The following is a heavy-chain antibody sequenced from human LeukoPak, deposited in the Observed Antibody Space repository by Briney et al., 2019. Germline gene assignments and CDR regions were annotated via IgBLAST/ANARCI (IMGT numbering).Heavy chain of an antibody. Sequence: SETLSLTCTVSGGSISSYYCSWIRQPPGKGLEWIGYIYYSGSTNYNPSPKSRVTISVDTSKNQFSLKLSSVTAADTVVYYCARSIVVVAFDYWGQGTLVTVSS. J-gene: IGHJ4*02. V-gene: IGHV4-59*01. D-gene: IGHD3-22*01. CDR2: IYYSGST. CDR1: GGSISSYY. CDR3: ARSIVVVAFDY.